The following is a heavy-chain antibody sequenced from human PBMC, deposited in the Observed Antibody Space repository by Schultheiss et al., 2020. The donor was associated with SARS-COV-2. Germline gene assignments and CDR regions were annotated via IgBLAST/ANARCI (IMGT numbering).Heavy chain of an antibody. CDR3: ARSGFGGFS. D-gene: IGHD3-10*01. Sequence: GGSLRLSCAASGFTVSSNYMSWVRQAPGKGLEWVSAISGSGGSTYYADSVKGRFTISRDNSKNTLYLQMNSLRAEDTAVYYCARSGFGGFSWGQGTMVTVSS. J-gene: IGHJ3*01. V-gene: IGHV3-23*01. CDR2: ISGSGGST. CDR1: GFTVSSNY.